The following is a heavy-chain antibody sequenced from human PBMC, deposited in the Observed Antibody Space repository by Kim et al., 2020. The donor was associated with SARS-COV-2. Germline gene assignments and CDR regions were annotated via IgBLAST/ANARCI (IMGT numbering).Heavy chain of an antibody. D-gene: IGHD1-26*01. J-gene: IGHJ3*01. CDR2: INHSGNT. V-gene: IGHV4-34*01. CDR1: GGSFSGDY. CDR3: ARATGGASGGFDV. Sequence: SETLSLTCAVYGGSFSGDYWSWIRQPPGKRLEWIGEINHSGNTNYNPSLKSRVTISVDTTKNQFSLKLTSVTAADTAVYYCARATGGASGGFDVWGHGT.